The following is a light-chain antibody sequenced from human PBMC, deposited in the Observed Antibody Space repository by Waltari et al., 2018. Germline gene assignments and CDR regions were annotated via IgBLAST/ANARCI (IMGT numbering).Light chain of an antibody. V-gene: IGKV1-12*01. CDR2: AAS. J-gene: IGKJ4*01. CDR3: QQANSFPTLT. CDR1: QDIRSW. Sequence: DIQMTQSPSSVSASVGDRVTITCRASQDIRSWFAWYQQKPGKAPKLLIYAASSLQSGVPSRFSGGGSGTDFTLTINNLQPEDFATYYCQQANSFPTLTFGGGTKVEI.